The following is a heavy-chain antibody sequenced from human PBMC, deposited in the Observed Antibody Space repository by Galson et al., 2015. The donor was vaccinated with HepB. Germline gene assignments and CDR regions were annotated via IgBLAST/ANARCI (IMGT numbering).Heavy chain of an antibody. CDR1: GDSISSSSYY. CDR2: IYYTGIT. CDR3: ARRQIIFSFRVSVAGYFDY. Sequence: SETLSLTCTVSGDSISSSSYYWGWIRQPPGKGLEWIGSIYYTGITHYSPSLKSRVTISVDTSKNQFSLKLNSVTAADTAVYYCARRQIIFSFRVSVAGYFDYWGQGTLATVSS. J-gene: IGHJ4*02. V-gene: IGHV4-39*01. D-gene: IGHD6-19*01.